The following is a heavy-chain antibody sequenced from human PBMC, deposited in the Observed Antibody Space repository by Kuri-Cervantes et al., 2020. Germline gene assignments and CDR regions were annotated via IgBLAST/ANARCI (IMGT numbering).Heavy chain of an antibody. J-gene: IGHJ4*02. CDR3: ARAPLTFLDY. CDR1: GFTFSSYS. CDR2: ISSSSSYI. D-gene: IGHD2-21*01. Sequence: GGSLRLSCAASGFTFSSYSMHWVRQAPGKGLEWVSSISSSSSYIYYTVSVKGRFTISRDNAKNSLFLQMNSLRAEDTAVYYCARAPLTFLDYWGQGTLVTVSS. V-gene: IGHV3-21*01.